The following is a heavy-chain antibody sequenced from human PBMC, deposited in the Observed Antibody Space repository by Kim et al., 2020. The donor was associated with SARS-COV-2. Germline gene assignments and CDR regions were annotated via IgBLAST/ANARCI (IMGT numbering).Heavy chain of an antibody. V-gene: IGHV3-23*01. CDR1: GFTFSSYA. J-gene: IGHJ5*02. D-gene: IGHD6-19*01. CDR3: AKDRLAVTGSPRFDP. CDR2: ISGSGSNT. Sequence: GGSLRLSCAASGFTFSSYAMSWVRQAPGKGLEWVSVISGSGSNTYYADSVKGRFTISRDNSENTLYLQMNSLRAEDTAVYYCAKDRLAVTGSPRFDPWGQGPLVTVSS.